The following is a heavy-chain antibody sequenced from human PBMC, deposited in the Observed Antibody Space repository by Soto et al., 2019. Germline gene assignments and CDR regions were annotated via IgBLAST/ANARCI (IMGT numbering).Heavy chain of an antibody. CDR3: ARTRAVWFDP. CDR2: IYYSGST. J-gene: IGHJ5*02. CDR1: GGSISSYY. V-gene: IGHV4-59*08. Sequence: SETLSLTCTVSGGSISSYYWSWIRQPPGKGLEWIGYIYYSGSTNYNPSLKSRVTISVDTSKNQFSLKLSSVTAADTAVYFCARTRAVWFDPWGQGTLVTVSS. D-gene: IGHD6-19*01.